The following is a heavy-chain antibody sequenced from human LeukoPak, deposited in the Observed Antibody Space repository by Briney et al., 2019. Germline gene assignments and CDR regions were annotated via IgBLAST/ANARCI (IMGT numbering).Heavy chain of an antibody. V-gene: IGHV3-21*01. CDR1: GFIVSSHT. D-gene: IGHD3-9*01. CDR3: ARDRPTLTGYYPFDY. Sequence: GGSLRLSCAASGFIVSSHTMNWVRQAPGKGLEWVSSISSSGSYIYYADSVKGRFTMSRDNAKNSLYLQMSSLRAEDTAVYYCARDRPTLTGYYPFDYWGQGTLVTVSS. CDR2: ISSSGSYI. J-gene: IGHJ4*02.